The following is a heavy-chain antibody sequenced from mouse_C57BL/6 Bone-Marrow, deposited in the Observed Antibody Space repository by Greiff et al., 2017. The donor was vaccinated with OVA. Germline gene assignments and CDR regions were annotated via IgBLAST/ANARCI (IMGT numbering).Heavy chain of an antibody. D-gene: IGHD1-1*01. Sequence: QVQLQQPGAELVKPGASVKLSCKASGYTFTSYWMHWVKQRPGRGLEWIGRIDPNSGGTKYNEKFKSKATLTVDKPSSTAYMQLISLPSEDSSVYYCAKAYYGSSYYFDYWGQGTTLPVSS. V-gene: IGHV1-72*01. J-gene: IGHJ2*01. CDR1: GYTFTSYW. CDR3: AKAYYGSSYYFDY. CDR2: IDPNSGGT.